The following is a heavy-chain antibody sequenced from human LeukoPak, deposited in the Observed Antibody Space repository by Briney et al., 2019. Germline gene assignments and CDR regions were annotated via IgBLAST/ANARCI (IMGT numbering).Heavy chain of an antibody. Sequence: GESLKISCKGSGYSFTSYWISWVRQMPGKGLEWMGIIYPGDSDTRYSPSFQGQVTISADKSISTAYLQWSSLKASDTAMYYCAIQGSSIAVTVDYWGQGTLVTVSS. CDR1: GYSFTSYW. D-gene: IGHD6-19*01. CDR3: AIQGSSIAVTVDY. J-gene: IGHJ4*02. V-gene: IGHV5-51*01. CDR2: IYPGDSDT.